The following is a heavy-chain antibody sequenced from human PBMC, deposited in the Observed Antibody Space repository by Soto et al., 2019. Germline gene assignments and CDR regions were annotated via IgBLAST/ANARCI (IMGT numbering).Heavy chain of an antibody. Sequence: QVQLVESGGGVVQPGRSLRLSCAASGFTFSSYALNWVRQAPGKGLEWVTVISSDGNNKYYADSVKGRFTISRDKSKNTLYLQRNSLRAEDTAVYYCAILATDYHSSGHPDYWGQGTQVTVSS. V-gene: IGHV3-30-3*01. J-gene: IGHJ4*02. CDR2: ISSDGNNK. D-gene: IGHD3-22*01. CDR3: AILATDYHSSGHPDY. CDR1: GFTFSSYA.